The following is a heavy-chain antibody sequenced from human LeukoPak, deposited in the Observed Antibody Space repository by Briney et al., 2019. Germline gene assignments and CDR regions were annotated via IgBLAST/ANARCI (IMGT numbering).Heavy chain of an antibody. J-gene: IGHJ4*02. Sequence: SETLSLTCAVYGGTFSGYYWSWIRQPPGKGLEWIGYIYYRGSTNYNPSLKSRVTISVDTSKDQFSLKLNSVTAADTAVYYCARYQVGADYYFDYWGQGTLVTVSS. V-gene: IGHV4-59*01. D-gene: IGHD2-2*01. CDR2: IYYRGST. CDR3: ARYQVGADYYFDY. CDR1: GGTFSGYY.